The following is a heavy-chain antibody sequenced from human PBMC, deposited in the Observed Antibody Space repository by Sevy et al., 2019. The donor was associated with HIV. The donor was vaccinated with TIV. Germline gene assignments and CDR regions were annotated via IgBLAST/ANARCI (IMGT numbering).Heavy chain of an antibody. CDR3: AKDLAGPGRRYFDY. CDR2: IRYDGSDK. J-gene: IGHJ4*02. CDR1: GFTFSNFG. Sequence: GGSLRLSCTASGFTFSNFGMHWVRQVPGKGLEWVTFIRYDGSDKYYAASVKGRFTTSRDDSKNTLYLQMDSLRPEDTAIYYCAKDLAGPGRRYFDYWGQGTLVTVSS. D-gene: IGHD6-13*01. V-gene: IGHV3-30*02.